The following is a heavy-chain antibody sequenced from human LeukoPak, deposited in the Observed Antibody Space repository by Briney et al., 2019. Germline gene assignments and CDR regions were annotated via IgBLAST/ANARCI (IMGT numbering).Heavy chain of an antibody. Sequence: ASVKVSCKASGYTFTSYGIRWVRQAPGQGLEWMGWISAYNGNTNYAQKLQGRVTMTTDTSTSTAYMELRSLRSDATAVYYCARPSMGVRGVKGAFDIWGQGTMVTVSS. CDR1: GYTFTSYG. J-gene: IGHJ3*02. CDR2: ISAYNGNT. CDR3: ARPSMGVRGVKGAFDI. D-gene: IGHD3-10*01. V-gene: IGHV1-18*01.